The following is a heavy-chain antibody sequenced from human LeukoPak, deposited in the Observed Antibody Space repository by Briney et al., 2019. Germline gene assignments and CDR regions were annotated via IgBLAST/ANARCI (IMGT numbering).Heavy chain of an antibody. J-gene: IGHJ4*02. Sequence: SETLSPTCTVSGGSISSSNYYWGWIRQPPGKGLEWIGSIYYSGSTYYSPSLKSRVTISVDTSKNQFSLKLNSVTAADTAVYYCARGTSAYDSYSSGWPPFDYWGQGTLVTVSS. CDR1: GGSISSSNYY. V-gene: IGHV4-39*01. D-gene: IGHD6-19*01. CDR3: ARGTSAYDSYSSGWPPFDY. CDR2: IYYSGST.